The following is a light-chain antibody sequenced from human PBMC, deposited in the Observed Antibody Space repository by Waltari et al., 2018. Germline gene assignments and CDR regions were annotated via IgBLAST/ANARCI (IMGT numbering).Light chain of an antibody. CDR1: STVTTH. V-gene: IGKV1-39*01. CDR3: QQSLYTPLS. CDR2: SAS. Sequence: DIQMTQSPSSLSASVGDRVIITCRASSTVTTHLNWYQHTPGKAPRLLIYSASTLQRGVPSRFSGSGFGTTFTLPISSLQPEDFATYSCQQSLYTPLSFGGGTKVEIK. J-gene: IGKJ4*01.